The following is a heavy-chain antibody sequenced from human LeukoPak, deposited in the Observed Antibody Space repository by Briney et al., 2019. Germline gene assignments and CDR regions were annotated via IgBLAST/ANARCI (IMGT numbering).Heavy chain of an antibody. CDR3: ARPRDSSSWNAFDI. J-gene: IGHJ3*02. CDR2: IYYSGST. V-gene: IGHV4-59*01. Sequence: PSETLSLTCTVSGGSISSYYWSWIRQPPGKGLEWIGYIYYSGSTNYNPSLKSRVTISVDTSKNQFSLKLSSVTAADTAVYYCARPRDSSSWNAFDIWGQGTMVTVSS. D-gene: IGHD6-13*01. CDR1: GGSISSYY.